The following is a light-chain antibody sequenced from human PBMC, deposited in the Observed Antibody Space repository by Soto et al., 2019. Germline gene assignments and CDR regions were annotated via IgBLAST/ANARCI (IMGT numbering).Light chain of an antibody. Sequence: EIVMTQSPATLSVSPGERATLSCRASQSIRNNLAWYQQKPGQAPRLLIYGASTRATGIPARFSGSGSGTEFTLTISSLQSEDSAVYYCQQYNNWPPRTFGQGTKLEIK. CDR2: GAS. J-gene: IGKJ2*01. V-gene: IGKV3-15*01. CDR1: QSIRNN. CDR3: QQYNNWPPRT.